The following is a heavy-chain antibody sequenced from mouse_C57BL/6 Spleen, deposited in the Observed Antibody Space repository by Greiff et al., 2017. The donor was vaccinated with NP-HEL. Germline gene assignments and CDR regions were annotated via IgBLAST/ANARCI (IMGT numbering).Heavy chain of an antibody. CDR3: ASLSGNSRD. J-gene: IGHJ3*01. Sequence: QVQLQQPGAELVKPGASVKLSCKASGYTFTSYWMHWVKQRPGQGLEWIGMIHPNSGSTNYNEKVKSKATLTVYKSSSTPSMHLRSLTSEDSAVYFCASLSGNSRDWGQGTLVTVSA. CDR1: GYTFTSYW. V-gene: IGHV1-64*01. CDR2: IHPNSGST. D-gene: IGHD2-1*01.